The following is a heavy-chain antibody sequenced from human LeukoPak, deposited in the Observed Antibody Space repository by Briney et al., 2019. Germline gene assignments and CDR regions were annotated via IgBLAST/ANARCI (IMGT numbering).Heavy chain of an antibody. CDR2: ISGSGGST. Sequence: SGGSLRLSCAASGFTFSSYAMSWVRQAPGKGLEWVSAISGSGGSTYYADSVKGRFTISRDNSKNTLYPQMNSLRAEDTAVYYCAKSSMVRGVVGYYFDYWGQGTLVTVPS. CDR3: AKSSMVRGVVGYYFDY. D-gene: IGHD3-10*01. J-gene: IGHJ4*02. CDR1: GFTFSSYA. V-gene: IGHV3-23*01.